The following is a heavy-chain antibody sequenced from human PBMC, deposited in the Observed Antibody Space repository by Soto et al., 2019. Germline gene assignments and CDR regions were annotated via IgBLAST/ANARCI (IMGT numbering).Heavy chain of an antibody. V-gene: IGHV3-33*01. J-gene: IGHJ5*02. Sequence: ESGGGVVQPGRSLRLSCAASGFTFSSYGMHWVRQAPGKGLEWVAVIWYDGSNKYYADSVKGRFTISRDNSKNTLYLQMNSLRAEDTAVYYCARDREDYSNYVGWFDPWGQGTLVTVSS. CDR2: IWYDGSNK. CDR3: ARDREDYSNYVGWFDP. D-gene: IGHD4-4*01. CDR1: GFTFSSYG.